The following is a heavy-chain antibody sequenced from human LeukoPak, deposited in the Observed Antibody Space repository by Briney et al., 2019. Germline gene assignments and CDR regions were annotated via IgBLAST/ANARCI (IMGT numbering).Heavy chain of an antibody. CDR2: INYSGST. CDR3: ARHRCSSTSCYYLDY. Sequence: LETLSLTCTVSGGSISSYYWSWIRQPPGKGLEWIGYINYSGSTNYNPSLKSRVTISVDTSKNQFSLKLSSVTAADTAVYYCARHRCSSTSCYYLDYWGQGTLVTVSS. J-gene: IGHJ4*02. CDR1: GGSISSYY. V-gene: IGHV4-59*08. D-gene: IGHD2-2*01.